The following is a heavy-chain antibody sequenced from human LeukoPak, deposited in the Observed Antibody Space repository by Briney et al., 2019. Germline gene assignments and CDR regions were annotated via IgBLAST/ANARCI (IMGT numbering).Heavy chain of an antibody. CDR2: ISDSAGST. J-gene: IGHJ4*02. V-gene: IGHV3-23*01. CDR3: AKRIEYSSSSAYFDF. Sequence: GGSLRLSCAASGCTFSRYAMSWVRQAPGKGLEWVSAISDSAGSTYYADSVKGRFTTSRDNSNNTLYLQMNSLRADDTAVYYCAKRIEYSSSSAYFDFWGQGALVTVSS. D-gene: IGHD6-6*01. CDR1: GCTFSRYA.